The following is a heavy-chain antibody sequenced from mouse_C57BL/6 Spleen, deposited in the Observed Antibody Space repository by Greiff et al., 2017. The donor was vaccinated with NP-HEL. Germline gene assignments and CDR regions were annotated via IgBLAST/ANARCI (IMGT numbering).Heavy chain of an antibody. CDR1: GYTFTSYW. V-gene: IGHV1-5*01. CDR2: IYPGNSDT. Sequence: EVQLQQSGTVLARPGASVKMSCKTSGYTFTSYWMHWVKQRPGQGLEWIGAIYPGNSDTSYNQKFKGKAKLTAVTSASTAYMELSSLTNEDSAVYYCTRSNFPEYEWFAYWGQGTLVTVSA. D-gene: IGHD2-14*01. CDR3: TRSNFPEYEWFAY. J-gene: IGHJ3*01.